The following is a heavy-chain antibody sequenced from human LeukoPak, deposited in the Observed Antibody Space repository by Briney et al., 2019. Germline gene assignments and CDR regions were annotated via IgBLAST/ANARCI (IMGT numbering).Heavy chain of an antibody. CDR1: GFTFSSYS. CDR2: ISSSSSYI. J-gene: IGHJ6*03. V-gene: IGHV3-21*04. Sequence: GGSLRLSCAASGFTFSSYSMNWVRQAPGKGLEWVSSISSSSSYIYYADSVQGRFTISRDNSKNTLYLQMNSLRAEDTAVYYCAGDRWNYYFMDVWGKGTTVTVSS. CDR3: AGDRWNYYFMDV. D-gene: IGHD4-23*01.